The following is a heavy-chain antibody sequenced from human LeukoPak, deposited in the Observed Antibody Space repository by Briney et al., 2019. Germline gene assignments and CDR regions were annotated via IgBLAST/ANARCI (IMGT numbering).Heavy chain of an antibody. J-gene: IGHJ4*02. CDR3: ARRRIAARPADY. V-gene: IGHV4-34*01. CDR1: GGSFSGYY. Sequence: SETLSLTCADYGGSFSGYYWSWIRHPPGKGLERIGEINHSGSTNSNPPLKSRVTISVDTSKNQFSLKLSSVTAADTAVYYCARRRIAARPADYWGQGTLVTVSS. CDR2: INHSGST. D-gene: IGHD6-6*01.